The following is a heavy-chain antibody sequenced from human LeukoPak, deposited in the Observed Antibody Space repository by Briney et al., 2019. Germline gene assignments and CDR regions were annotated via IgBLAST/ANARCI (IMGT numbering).Heavy chain of an antibody. CDR1: GGTFSSYA. J-gene: IGHJ6*03. Sequence: SVKVSCKASGGTFSSYAISWVRQAPGQGLEWMGGIIPIFGTANYAQKFQGRVTITADKSTSTAYMELSSLRSEDTAVYYCARSDTAMVTGDYYYYYMDVWGKGTTVTVSS. D-gene: IGHD5-18*01. CDR3: ARSDTAMVTGDYYYYYMDV. CDR2: IIPIFGTA. V-gene: IGHV1-69*06.